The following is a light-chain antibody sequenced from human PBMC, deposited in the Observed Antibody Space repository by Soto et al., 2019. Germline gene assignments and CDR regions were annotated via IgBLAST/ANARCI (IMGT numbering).Light chain of an antibody. J-gene: IGKJ2*01. CDR2: GAS. CDR1: QSVSSN. CDR3: QQYHDWPYT. Sequence: EIVMTQSPGTLSVSPGERATLSCRARQSVSSNLAWYQQKPGQAPRLLIYGASTRATGIPARFSGSGYGTEFTLNISSLQSEDFAVYSCQQYHDWPYTFGQGTKLEIK. V-gene: IGKV3-15*01.